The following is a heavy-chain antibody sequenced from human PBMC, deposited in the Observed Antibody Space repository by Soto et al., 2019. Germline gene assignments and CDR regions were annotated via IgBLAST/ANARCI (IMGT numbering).Heavy chain of an antibody. D-gene: IGHD3-3*01. CDR3: ARGGGRYDFWSGYLPGMDV. V-gene: IGHV4-34*01. CDR1: GGSFSAYY. CDR2: TNHSGST. J-gene: IGHJ6*02. Sequence: SETLSLSCAGYGGSFSAYYWSWIRQPPGKGREWMGETNHSGSTNYNPSLKSRVTISVHTYKTQFSLKLSSVTAADTAVYYCARGGGRYDFWSGYLPGMDVWGQGTTVT.